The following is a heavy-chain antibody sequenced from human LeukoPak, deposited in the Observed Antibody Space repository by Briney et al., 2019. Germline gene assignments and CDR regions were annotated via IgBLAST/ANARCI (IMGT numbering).Heavy chain of an antibody. D-gene: IGHD3-22*01. CDR1: GFTFSDYY. CDR3: ARDLYYYDSSGYY. Sequence: PGESLKISCAASGFTFSDYYMSWIRQAPGKGLEWVSYISSSGSTIYYADSVKGRFTISRDNAKNSLYLQMNSLRAEDTAVYYCARDLYYYDSSGYYWGQGTLVTVSS. J-gene: IGHJ4*02. V-gene: IGHV3-11*04. CDR2: ISSSGSTI.